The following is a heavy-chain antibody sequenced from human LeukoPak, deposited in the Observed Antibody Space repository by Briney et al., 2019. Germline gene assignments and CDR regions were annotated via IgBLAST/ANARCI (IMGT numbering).Heavy chain of an antibody. Sequence: PSETLSLTCTVSGDSLSTYYWSWIRQPAGKGLEWIGRIYSSGSTNYNPSLKSRVTMSVDTSKSQFSLKLSSVTAADTAVYYCARGPRGTGTDFDYWGQGTLVTVSS. D-gene: IGHD1-7*01. V-gene: IGHV4-4*07. CDR2: IYSSGST. CDR1: GDSLSTYY. J-gene: IGHJ4*02. CDR3: ARGPRGTGTDFDY.